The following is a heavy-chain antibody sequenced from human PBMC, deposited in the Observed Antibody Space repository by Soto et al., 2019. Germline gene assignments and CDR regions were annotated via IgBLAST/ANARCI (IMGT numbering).Heavy chain of an antibody. V-gene: IGHV3-23*01. CDR3: ARGHFGVTMDV. CDR2: VNGGGDIT. Sequence: GGSLIVSCAASEFTISSYSRIWVRQAPGKGLEWVSGVNGGGDITYYADSVKGRFTISRDSSKNTLYLQMNSLRAEDTAVFYCARGHFGVTMDVWGQGTTVTVSS. CDR1: EFTISSYS. D-gene: IGHD3-3*01. J-gene: IGHJ6*02.